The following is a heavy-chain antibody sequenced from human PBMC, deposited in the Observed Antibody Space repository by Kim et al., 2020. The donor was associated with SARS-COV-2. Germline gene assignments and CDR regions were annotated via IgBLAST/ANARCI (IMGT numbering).Heavy chain of an antibody. D-gene: IGHD1-26*01. V-gene: IGHV1-2*02. CDR3: ARDVGATGYYYMDV. J-gene: IGHJ6*03. Sequence: YAQKFQGRVTMTRDTSISTAYMELGRLRSDDTAVYYCARDVGATGYYYMDVWGKGTTVTVSS.